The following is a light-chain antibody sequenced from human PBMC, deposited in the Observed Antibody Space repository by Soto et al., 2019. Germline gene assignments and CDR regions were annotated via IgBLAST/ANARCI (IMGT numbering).Light chain of an antibody. CDR1: NSNIGINV. J-gene: IGLJ3*02. Sequence: QSVLTQPPSVSVTPGQRVTISCSGSNSNIGINVVNWYQQLPGTAPKLLIYSGTQRPSGVPDRFSGSKSRTAASLAISGLQSEDEADYYCATWDDSLNGWVFGGGTKLTVL. CDR3: ATWDDSLNGWV. CDR2: SGT. V-gene: IGLV1-44*01.